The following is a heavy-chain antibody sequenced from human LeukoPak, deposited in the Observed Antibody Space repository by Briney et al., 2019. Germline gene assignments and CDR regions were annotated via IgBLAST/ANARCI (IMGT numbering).Heavy chain of an antibody. CDR3: ARGPVPPYDLWRGGYNWFDP. CDR1: GFTFSSYS. D-gene: IGHD3-3*01. V-gene: IGHV3-48*01. CDR2: ISSSSSTI. J-gene: IGHJ5*02. Sequence: PGGSLRLSCAASGFTFSSYSMNWVRQAPGKGLEWVSYISSSSSTIYYADSVKGRFTISRDNAKNSLYLQMNSLRAEDTAVYYFARGPVPPYDLWRGGYNWFDPWGQGTLVTVSS.